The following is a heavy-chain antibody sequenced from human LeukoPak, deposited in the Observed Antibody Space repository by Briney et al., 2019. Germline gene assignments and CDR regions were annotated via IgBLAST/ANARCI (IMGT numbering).Heavy chain of an antibody. Sequence: SETLSLTCTVSGGSISSYYWSWIRQPAGKGLEWIGRIYTSGSTNYNPSLKSRVTMSVDTSKNQFSLKLSSVTAADTAVYYCARSSGYSSSGGLNWFDTWGQGTLVTVSS. CDR1: GGSISSYY. V-gene: IGHV4-4*07. J-gene: IGHJ5*02. CDR3: ARSSGYSSSGGLNWFDT. D-gene: IGHD6-13*01. CDR2: IYTSGST.